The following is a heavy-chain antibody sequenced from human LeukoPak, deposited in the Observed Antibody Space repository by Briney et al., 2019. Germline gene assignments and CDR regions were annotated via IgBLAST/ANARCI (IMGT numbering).Heavy chain of an antibody. CDR1: GGTFSSYA. Sequence: GASVKVSCKASGGTFSSYAISWVRQAPGQGLEWMGGIIPIFGTANYAQKFQGRVTITADESTSTAYMELSSLRSEDTAVYYCARGLAAADYFDYWGQGTLVTVSS. D-gene: IGHD6-13*01. J-gene: IGHJ4*02. CDR2: IIPIFGTA. CDR3: ARGLAAADYFDY. V-gene: IGHV1-69*13.